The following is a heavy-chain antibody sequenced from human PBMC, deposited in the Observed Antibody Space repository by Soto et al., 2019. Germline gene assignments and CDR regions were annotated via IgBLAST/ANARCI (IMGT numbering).Heavy chain of an antibody. CDR2: IYHSGST. J-gene: IGHJ6*02. D-gene: IGHD2-8*01. CDR3: ARIKIGCTNGVCYVGYYYGMDV. V-gene: IGHV4-4*02. CDR1: GGSISSSNW. Sequence: PSETLSLTCAVSGGSISSSNWWSWVRQPPGKGLEWIGEIYHSGSTNYNPSLKSRVTISVDKSKNQFSLKLSSVTAADTAVYYCARIKIGCTNGVCYVGYYYGMDVWDQGTTVTVSS.